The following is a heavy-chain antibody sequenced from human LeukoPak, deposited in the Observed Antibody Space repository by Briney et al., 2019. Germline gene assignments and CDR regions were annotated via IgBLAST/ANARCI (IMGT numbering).Heavy chain of an antibody. D-gene: IGHD3-3*01. CDR2: INHSGCT. CDR3: ASRNYDFWSGYYERHYYYYYMDV. Sequence: PSETLSLTCAVYGGSFSGYYWSWIRQPPGKGLEWIGEINHSGCTNYNPSLKSRVTISVDTSKNQFSLKLSSVTAADTAVYYCASRNYDFWSGYYERHYYYYYMDVWGKGTTVTVSS. J-gene: IGHJ6*03. CDR1: GGSFSGYY. V-gene: IGHV4-34*01.